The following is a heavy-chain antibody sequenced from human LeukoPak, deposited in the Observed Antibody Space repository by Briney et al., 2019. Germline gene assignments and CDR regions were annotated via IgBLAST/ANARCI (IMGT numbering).Heavy chain of an antibody. CDR3: ARDSLNYDFWSGYLPSGWFDP. V-gene: IGHV1-2*02. Sequence: ASVKVSCKASGYTFTGYYMHWVRQAPGQGLEWMGWINPNSGGTNYAQKFQGRVTMTRDTSISTAYMELSRLRSDDTAVYYCARDSLNYDFWSGYLPSGWFDPWGQGTLVTVSS. CDR1: GYTFTGYY. CDR2: INPNSGGT. D-gene: IGHD3-3*01. J-gene: IGHJ5*02.